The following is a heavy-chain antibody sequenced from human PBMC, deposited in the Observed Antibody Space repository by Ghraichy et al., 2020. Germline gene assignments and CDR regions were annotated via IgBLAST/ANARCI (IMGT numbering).Heavy chain of an antibody. CDR3: ARDLRDYDFWSGYDYYGMDV. J-gene: IGHJ6*02. D-gene: IGHD3-3*01. CDR2: ISSSSSYI. Sequence: GGSLRLSCAASGFTFSSYSMNWVRQAPGKGLEWVSSISSSSSYIYYADSVKGRFTISRDNAKNSLYLQMNSLRAEDTAVYYCARDLRDYDFWSGYDYYGMDVWGQGTTVTVSS. CDR1: GFTFSSYS. V-gene: IGHV3-21*01.